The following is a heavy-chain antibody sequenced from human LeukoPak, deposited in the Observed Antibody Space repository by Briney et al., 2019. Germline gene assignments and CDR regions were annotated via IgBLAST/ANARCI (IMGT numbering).Heavy chain of an antibody. CDR3: ARDGYLTFFGVVLNWFDP. D-gene: IGHD3-3*01. CDR2: INPNSGGT. J-gene: IGHJ5*02. Sequence: ASVKVSCKASGYTFTGYYMHWVRQAPGQGLEWMGWINPNSGGTNYAQKFQGRVTMTRDTSISTAYMELSRLRSDDTAVYYCARDGYLTFFGVVLNWFDPWGQGTLVTVSS. V-gene: IGHV1-2*02. CDR1: GYTFTGYY.